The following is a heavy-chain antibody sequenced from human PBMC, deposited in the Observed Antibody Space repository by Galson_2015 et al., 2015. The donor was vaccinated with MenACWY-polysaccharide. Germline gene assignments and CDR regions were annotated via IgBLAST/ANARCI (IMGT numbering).Heavy chain of an antibody. Sequence: SLRLSCAASGFTFSNYWMSWVRQAPGKGLEWVANIKQDGSEKYYVDSVKGRFTISRDNAKNSLYLRMNGLRAEDTAMYYCASQTWTGYFDYWGQGILVTVSS. CDR3: ASQTWTGYFDY. J-gene: IGHJ4*02. CDR1: GFTFSNYW. D-gene: IGHD3-10*01. CDR2: IKQDGSEK. V-gene: IGHV3-7*03.